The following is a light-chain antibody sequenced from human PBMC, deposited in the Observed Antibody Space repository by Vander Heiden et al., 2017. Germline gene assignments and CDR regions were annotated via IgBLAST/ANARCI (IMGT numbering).Light chain of an antibody. Sequence: IVLTQSPATLSLSPGERATLSCRASQSVSRYLASYQQKRGQAPRLLIYDALTIATGIPARFSGSGSGTDFTLTISRLEPEDFAVYYCQQRSDWPRLTFGGGTKVEMK. V-gene: IGKV3-11*01. CDR2: DAL. CDR1: QSVSRY. J-gene: IGKJ4*01. CDR3: QQRSDWPRLT.